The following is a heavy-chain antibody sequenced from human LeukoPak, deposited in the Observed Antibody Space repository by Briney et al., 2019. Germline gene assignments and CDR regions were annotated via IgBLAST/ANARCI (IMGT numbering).Heavy chain of an antibody. CDR3: VKSGGYGLIDY. J-gene: IGHJ4*02. V-gene: IGHV4-39*01. CDR2: IYYTGST. Sequence: PSETLSLTCAVSGASISGSGYYLGWIRQPPGKGLEWIGNIYYTGSTYYNASLQSRVTISIDTSKNQFSLRLNSVTAADTAMYYCVKSGGYGLIDYWGQGTLITVSS. D-gene: IGHD1-26*01. CDR1: GASISGSGYY.